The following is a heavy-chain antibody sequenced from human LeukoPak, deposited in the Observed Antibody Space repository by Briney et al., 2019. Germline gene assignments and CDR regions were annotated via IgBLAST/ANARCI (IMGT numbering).Heavy chain of an antibody. CDR3: ARGSRPIQYYYDSSGYYFDY. J-gene: IGHJ4*02. CDR2: INHSGST. V-gene: IGHV4-34*01. Sequence: SETLSLTCAVYGGSFSGYYWSWIRQPPGKGLEWIGEINHSGSTNYNPSLKSRVTISVDTSKNQFSLKLSSVTAADTAVYYCARGSRPIQYYYDSSGYYFDYWGQGTLVTVSS. CDR1: GGSFSGYY. D-gene: IGHD3-22*01.